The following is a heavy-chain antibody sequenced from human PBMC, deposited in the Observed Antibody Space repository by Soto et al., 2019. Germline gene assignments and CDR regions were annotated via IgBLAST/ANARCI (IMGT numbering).Heavy chain of an antibody. Sequence: EVQLVESGGGLVKPGGSLRLSCAASGFTFSSYSMNWVRQAPGKGLEWVSSISSSSSYIYYADSVKGRFTISRDNAKNSLYLQMNSLRAEDTAVYYCARVVLLGIAAAGAKYYFDYWGQGTLVTVSS. J-gene: IGHJ4*02. D-gene: IGHD6-13*01. CDR3: ARVVLLGIAAAGAKYYFDY. CDR2: ISSSSSYI. CDR1: GFTFSSYS. V-gene: IGHV3-21*01.